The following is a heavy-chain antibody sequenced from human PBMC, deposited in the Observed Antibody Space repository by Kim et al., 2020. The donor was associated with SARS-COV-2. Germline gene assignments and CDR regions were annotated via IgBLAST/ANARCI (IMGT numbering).Heavy chain of an antibody. V-gene: IGHV1-18*01. D-gene: IGHD6-13*01. Sequence: ASVKVSCKASGYTFTSYGISWVRQAPGQGLEWMGWISAYNGNTNYAQKLQGRVTMTTDTSTSTAYMELRSLRSDDTAVYYCARDKSSSWSHEFYYYYGMDVWGQGTTVTVSS. CDR1: GYTFTSYG. J-gene: IGHJ6*02. CDR3: ARDKSSSWSHEFYYYYGMDV. CDR2: ISAYNGNT.